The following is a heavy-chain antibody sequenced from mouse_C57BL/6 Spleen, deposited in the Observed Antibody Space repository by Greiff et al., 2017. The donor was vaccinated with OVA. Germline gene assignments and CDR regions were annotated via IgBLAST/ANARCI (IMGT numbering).Heavy chain of an antibody. CDR3: GKGGYYCSYFDV. Sequence: VQLQQSGPGLVQPSQSLSITCTVSGFSLTSYGVHWVRQSPGKGLEWLGVIWRGGSTDYNAAFMSRLSITKDNSKRQVFFKMNSLQADDTAIYYCGKGGYYCSYFDVWGTGTTVTVSS. CDR1: GFSLTSYG. CDR2: IWRGGST. D-gene: IGHD2-12*01. V-gene: IGHV2-5*01. J-gene: IGHJ1*03.